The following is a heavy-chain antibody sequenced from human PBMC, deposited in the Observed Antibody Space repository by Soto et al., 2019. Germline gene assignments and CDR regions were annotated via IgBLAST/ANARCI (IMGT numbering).Heavy chain of an antibody. V-gene: IGHV4-34*01. CDR2: INHSGST. CDR1: GGSFSGYY. Sequence: TSETLSLTCAVYGGSFSGYYWSWIRQPPGKGLEWIGEINHSGSTYYNPSLKSRVTISVDTSKNQFSLKLSSVTAADTAVYYCASGDPDDKKIDYWGQGTLVTVSS. D-gene: IGHD1-1*01. J-gene: IGHJ4*02. CDR3: ASGDPDDKKIDY.